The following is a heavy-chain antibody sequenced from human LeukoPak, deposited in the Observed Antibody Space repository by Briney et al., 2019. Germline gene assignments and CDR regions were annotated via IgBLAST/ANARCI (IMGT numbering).Heavy chain of an antibody. J-gene: IGHJ4*02. D-gene: IGHD4-23*01. Sequence: GGSLRLSCAASGFTFSSYWMHWVRQAPGQGLVLVSRINSGGSSTSYADSVKGRFTISRDNAKNTLYLQMNSLRAEDTAVYYCARARYGGNYYFDYWGQGTLVTVSS. CDR2: INSGGSST. V-gene: IGHV3-74*01. CDR1: GFTFSSYW. CDR3: ARARYGGNYYFDY.